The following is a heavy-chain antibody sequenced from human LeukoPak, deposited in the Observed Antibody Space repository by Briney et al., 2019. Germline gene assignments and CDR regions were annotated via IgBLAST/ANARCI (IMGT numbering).Heavy chain of an antibody. V-gene: IGHV4-59*01. CDR1: GGSISSYY. CDR2: IYYSGST. J-gene: IGHJ5*02. CDR3: ARDLRFLEWLHWFDP. D-gene: IGHD3-3*01. Sequence: SETLSLTCTVSGGSISSYYWSWIRQPPGKGLEWSGYIYYSGSTNYNPSLKSRVTISVDTSKNQFSLKLSSVTAADTAVYYCARDLRFLEWLHWFDPWGQGTLVTVSS.